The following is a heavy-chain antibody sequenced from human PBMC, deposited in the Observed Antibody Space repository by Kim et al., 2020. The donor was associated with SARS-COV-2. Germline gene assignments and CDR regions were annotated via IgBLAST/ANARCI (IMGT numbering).Heavy chain of an antibody. J-gene: IGHJ6*02. D-gene: IGHD3-22*01. CDR1: GGSFSGYY. CDR3: ARGLASIAMMVVIFTGGIYGMDV. V-gene: IGHV4-34*01. CDR2: INHSGSA. Sequence: SETLSLTCAVYGGSFSGYYWTWIRQPPGKGLEWIGEINHSGSANYNPSPKSRVTLSLDTSKNQISLKLSSVTAADTAVYYCARGLASIAMMVVIFTGGIYGMDVWGQGTRVTVSS.